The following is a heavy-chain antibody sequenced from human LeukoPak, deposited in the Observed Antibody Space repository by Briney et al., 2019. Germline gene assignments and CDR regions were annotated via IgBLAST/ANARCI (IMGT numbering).Heavy chain of an antibody. CDR1: GDSISSNSYY. J-gene: IGHJ4*02. CDR3: ARGSGTSLDY. CDR2: VHTSGKT. Sequence: PSQTLPLTCTVSGDSISSNSYYWNWIRQPAGKGLVWIGRVHTSGKTKYNPSLKSRVTVSVDMSQRKFSLKMTALTAADTAVYYCARGSGTSLDYWGQGTLVTVSS. V-gene: IGHV4-61*02. D-gene: IGHD1-1*01.